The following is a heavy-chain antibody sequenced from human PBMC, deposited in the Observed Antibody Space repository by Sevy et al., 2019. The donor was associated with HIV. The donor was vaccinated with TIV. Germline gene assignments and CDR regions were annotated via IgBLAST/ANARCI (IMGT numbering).Heavy chain of an antibody. Sequence: SVKVSCKASGGTFSSYAISWVRQAPGQGLEWMGRIIPIFGTANYAQKFQGRVTITADESTSTAYMELSSLRSEDTAVYYCARNYYDSSGFYHGFDPWGQGTLVTVSS. D-gene: IGHD3-22*01. CDR1: GGTFSSYA. CDR2: IIPIFGTA. CDR3: ARNYYDSSGFYHGFDP. J-gene: IGHJ5*02. V-gene: IGHV1-69*13.